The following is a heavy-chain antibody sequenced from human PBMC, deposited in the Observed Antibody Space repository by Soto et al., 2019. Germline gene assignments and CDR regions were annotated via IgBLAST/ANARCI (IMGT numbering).Heavy chain of an antibody. CDR3: ARDPYYDSSGYLASNGMDV. CDR1: GFTVSSNY. Sequence: PGGSLRLSCAASGFTVSSNYMSWVRQAPGKGLEWVSVIYSDGSTYYVDSVKGRFTISRHNSKNTLFLQMNSLRAEDTAVYYCARDPYYDSSGYLASNGMDVWGQGTTVTVSS. J-gene: IGHJ6*02. V-gene: IGHV3-53*04. D-gene: IGHD3-22*01. CDR2: IYSDGST.